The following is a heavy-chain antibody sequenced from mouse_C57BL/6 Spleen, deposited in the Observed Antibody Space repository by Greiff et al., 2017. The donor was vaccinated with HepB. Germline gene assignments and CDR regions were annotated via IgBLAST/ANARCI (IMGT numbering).Heavy chain of an antibody. CDR3: ARSENYGPWFAY. CDR2: INPSSGYT. J-gene: IGHJ3*01. CDR1: GYTFTSYT. V-gene: IGHV1-4*01. Sequence: VQLVESGAELARPGASVKMSCKASGYTFTSYTMHWVKQRPGQGLEWIGYINPSSGYTKYNQKFKDKATLTADKSSSTAYMQLSSLTSEDSAVYYCARSENYGPWFAYWGQGTLVTVSA. D-gene: IGHD1-1*01.